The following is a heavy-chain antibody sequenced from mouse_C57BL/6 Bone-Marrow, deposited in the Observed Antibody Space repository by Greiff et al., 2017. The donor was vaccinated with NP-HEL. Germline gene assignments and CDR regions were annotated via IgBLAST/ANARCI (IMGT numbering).Heavy chain of an antibody. D-gene: IGHD2-4*01. J-gene: IGHJ4*01. CDR2: IYPRDGST. Sequence: VKLQESDAELVKPGASVKISCKVSGYTFTDHTIHWMKQRPEQGLEWIGYIYPRDGSTKYNEKFKGKATLTADKSSSTAYMQLNSLTSEDSAVYFCARKKEDYDEDAMDYWGQGTSVTVSS. CDR3: ARKKEDYDEDAMDY. V-gene: IGHV1-78*01. CDR1: GYTFTDHT.